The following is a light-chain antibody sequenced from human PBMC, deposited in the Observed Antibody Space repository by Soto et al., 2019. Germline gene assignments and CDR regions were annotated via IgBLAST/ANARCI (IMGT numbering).Light chain of an antibody. CDR3: QQYYSSPFT. Sequence: DIVMTQSPDSLAVSLGERVTIHCKSSQSVLYSSNNRTYFAWYQQKPGQPPKLLIYWASTRESGVPDRFSGSGSGTDFTLTISSLQAADVAVYYCQQYYSSPFTFGQGTKLEI. J-gene: IGKJ2*01. CDR1: QSVLYSSNNRTY. CDR2: WAS. V-gene: IGKV4-1*01.